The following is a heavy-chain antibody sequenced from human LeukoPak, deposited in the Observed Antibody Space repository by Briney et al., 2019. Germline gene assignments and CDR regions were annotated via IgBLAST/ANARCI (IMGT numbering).Heavy chain of an antibody. V-gene: IGHV4-34*01. D-gene: IGHD5-24*01. Sequence: SETLSLTCAVYGGSFSGYYWSWIRQPPGKGLEWIGEINHSGSTNYNPSLKSRVTISVDTSKNQFSLKLSSVTAADTAVYYCARGRDGYNPYYYFDYWGQGTLVTVSS. CDR3: ARGRDGYNPYYYFDY. J-gene: IGHJ4*02. CDR1: GGSFSGYY. CDR2: INHSGST.